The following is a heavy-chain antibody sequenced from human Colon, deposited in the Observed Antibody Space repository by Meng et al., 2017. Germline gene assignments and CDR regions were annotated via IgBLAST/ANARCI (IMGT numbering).Heavy chain of an antibody. CDR3: ARERITIFGLGGTAFDI. CDR1: GFTFSSYA. J-gene: IGHJ3*02. CDR2: ISYDGSNK. V-gene: IGHV3-30*01. D-gene: IGHD3-3*01. Sequence: GGSPRLSCAASGFTFSSYAMHWVRQAPGKGLEWVAVISYDGSNKYYADSVKGRFTISRDNSKNTLYLQMNSLRAEDTAVYYCARERITIFGLGGTAFDIWGQGTMVTVSS.